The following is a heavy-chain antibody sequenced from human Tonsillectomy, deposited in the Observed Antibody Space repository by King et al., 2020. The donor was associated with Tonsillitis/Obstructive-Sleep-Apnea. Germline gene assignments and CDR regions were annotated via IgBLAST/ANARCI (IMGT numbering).Heavy chain of an antibody. J-gene: IGHJ6*02. CDR1: GFTFSIYA. V-gene: IGHV3-23*04. CDR2: ISGSGDTT. Sequence: EVQLVESGGGLVQPGGSLRLSCAASGFTFSIYAMNWVRQAPGKGLEWVSAISGSGDTTYYADSVKGRFTISRDNSKNTLYLQMNSLRGDDTAVYFCAKDSVLMVYAIYYYGMDVWGQGTTVTVSS. CDR3: AKDSVLMVYAIYYYGMDV. D-gene: IGHD2-8*01.